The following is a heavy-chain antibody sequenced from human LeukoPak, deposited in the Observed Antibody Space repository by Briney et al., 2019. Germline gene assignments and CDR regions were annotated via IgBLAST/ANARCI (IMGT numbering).Heavy chain of an antibody. CDR1: GGTFSSYA. V-gene: IGHV1-69*05. CDR2: IIPIFGTA. CDR3: ARSYYYDSSGYSLYAFDI. D-gene: IGHD3-22*01. Sequence: ASVKVSCKASGGTFSSYAISWVRQAPGQGLEWMGGIIPIFGTANYAQKFQGRVTITTDESTSTAYMELSSLRSEDTAVYYCARSYYYDSSGYSLYAFDIWGQGTMVTASS. J-gene: IGHJ3*02.